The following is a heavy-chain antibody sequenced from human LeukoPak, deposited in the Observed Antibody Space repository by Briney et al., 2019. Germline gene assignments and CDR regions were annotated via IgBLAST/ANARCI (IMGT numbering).Heavy chain of an antibody. Sequence: PSETLSLTCTVSGGSISSYYWSWIRQPPGKGLEWIGYIYYSGSTNYNPSLKSRVTISVDTSKNQFSLKLSSVTAADTAVYYCARLDIAAAGTYGMDVWGQGTTVTVPS. CDR2: IYYSGST. V-gene: IGHV4-59*01. CDR3: ARLDIAAAGTYGMDV. J-gene: IGHJ6*02. D-gene: IGHD6-13*01. CDR1: GGSISSYY.